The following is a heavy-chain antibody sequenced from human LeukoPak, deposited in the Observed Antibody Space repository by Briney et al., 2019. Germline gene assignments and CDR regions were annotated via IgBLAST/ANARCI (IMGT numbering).Heavy chain of an antibody. CDR1: GFTFSSYT. CDR2: ISGSSSTI. D-gene: IGHD3-22*01. J-gene: IGHJ4*02. V-gene: IGHV3-48*02. Sequence: GGSLSLSCPASGFTFSSYTMNWVRQAPGKGLEWVSYISGSSSTIYYADSVKGRFTISRNNAKNSLYLQMNSLRDEDTAVYYCARKTWDSSGYYCLDYWGQGTLVTVSS. CDR3: ARKTWDSSGYYCLDY.